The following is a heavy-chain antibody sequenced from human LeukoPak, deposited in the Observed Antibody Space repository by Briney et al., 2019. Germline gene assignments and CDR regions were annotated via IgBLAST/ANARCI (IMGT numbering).Heavy chain of an antibody. J-gene: IGHJ4*02. D-gene: IGHD3-3*01. V-gene: IGHV3-74*03. CDR3: ATPWSY. Sequence: GGSLRLSCAASGLTLSTYWMHWVRQGPGKGLVWVSYISPDGTITKYADSVKGRFTISRDNAKNTPYMQMDSLRAEDTGLYYCATPWSYWGQGTLVTVSS. CDR2: ISPDGTIT. CDR1: GLTLSTYW.